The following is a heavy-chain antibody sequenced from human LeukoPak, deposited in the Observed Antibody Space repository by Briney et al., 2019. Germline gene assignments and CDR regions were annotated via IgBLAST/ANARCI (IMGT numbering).Heavy chain of an antibody. Sequence: GGSLRLSCAASGFTFDDYAMHWVRQAPGKGLEWVSGFSWKSGSAGYADSVKGRFTISRDNAKNSLYLQMNSLRAEDTALYYCAKDLGYNYGYGFDYWGQGPLVPVSS. CDR1: GFTFDDYA. D-gene: IGHD5-18*01. V-gene: IGHV3-9*01. CDR3: AKDLGYNYGYGFDY. CDR2: FSWKSGSA. J-gene: IGHJ4*02.